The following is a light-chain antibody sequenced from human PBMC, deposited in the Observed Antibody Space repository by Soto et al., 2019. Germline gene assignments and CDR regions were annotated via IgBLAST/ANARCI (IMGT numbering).Light chain of an antibody. Sequence: EIALTQSPGTLSLSPGERATLSCRASQSVSNNYLAWYQQKPDQAPRLVIYGASNRATGIPDRFSASGSGADFTLTISRLEPEDFAVYYCQQYISSPLTFGQGTKV. J-gene: IGKJ1*01. CDR3: QQYISSPLT. CDR2: GAS. V-gene: IGKV3-20*01. CDR1: QSVSNNY.